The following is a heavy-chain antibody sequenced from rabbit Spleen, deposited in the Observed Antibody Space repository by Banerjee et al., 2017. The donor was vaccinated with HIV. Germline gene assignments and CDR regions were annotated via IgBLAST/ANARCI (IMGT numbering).Heavy chain of an antibody. V-gene: IGHV1S7*01. CDR3: VRDLGYDDYSEKGYFNL. CDR2: IEPIFGRT. CDR1: GFDFSNYG. J-gene: IGHJ4*01. D-gene: IGHD2-1*01. Sequence: QSLEESGGDLVKPGASLTLTCKASGFDFSNYGVSWVRQAPGKGLEWIGYIEPIFGRTYYANWVNGRFTVSSHNAQNTLYLQLNSLTAADTATYFCVRDLGYDDYSEKGYFNLWGPGTLVTVS.